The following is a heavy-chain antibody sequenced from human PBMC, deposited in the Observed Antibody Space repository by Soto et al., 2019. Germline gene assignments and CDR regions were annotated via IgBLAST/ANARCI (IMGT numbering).Heavy chain of an antibody. V-gene: IGHV3-72*01. J-gene: IGHJ4*02. CDR1: GFTFSDHH. CDR3: ARLMGTSFDL. Sequence: EVQLVEAGEGLVQPGGSLRLSCAASGFTFSDHHMDWVRQAPGKGLEWIGRARNKVYSYPTAYGESVKGRFTISRDDSKNSLSLQMNSLKTEDTAVYFCARLMGTSFDLWGQGTLVTVSS. CDR2: ARNKVYSYPT. D-gene: IGHD2-8*01.